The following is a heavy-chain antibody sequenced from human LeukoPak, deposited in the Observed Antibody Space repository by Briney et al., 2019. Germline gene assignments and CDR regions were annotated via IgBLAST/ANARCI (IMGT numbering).Heavy chain of an antibody. CDR2: IIPILGIA. J-gene: IGHJ4*02. D-gene: IGHD2-21*02. CDR1: GGTFSSYT. CDR3: ARSPLGVVTAPQPYYFDY. V-gene: IGHV1-69*02. Sequence: SVKVSCKASGGTFSSYTISWVRQAPGQGLEWMGRIIPILGIANYAQKFQGRVTITADKSTSTAYMELSSLRSEDTAVYYCARSPLGVVTAPQPYYFDYWGQGTLVTVFS.